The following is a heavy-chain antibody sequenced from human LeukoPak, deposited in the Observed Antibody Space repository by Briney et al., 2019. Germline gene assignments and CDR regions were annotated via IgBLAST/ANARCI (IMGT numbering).Heavy chain of an antibody. V-gene: IGHV3-23*01. D-gene: IGHD1-1*01. CDR2: ISDSGYST. CDR3: AKASVQHDY. Sequence: GGSLRLSCAASGFTFNGYAMSWVRQAPGKGLEWVSAISDSGYSTYYADSVKGRFTISRDNSKNTLYLQMNSLRAEDTAVYYCAKASVQHDYWGQGTLVTVSA. CDR1: GFTFNGYA. J-gene: IGHJ4*02.